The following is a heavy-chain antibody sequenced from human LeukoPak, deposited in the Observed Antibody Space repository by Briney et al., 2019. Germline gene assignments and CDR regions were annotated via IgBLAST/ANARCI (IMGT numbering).Heavy chain of an antibody. CDR1: GYTFTSYA. V-gene: IGHV1-18*01. CDR3: ARVHLSSGWSYSYYYYYMDV. D-gene: IGHD6-19*01. CDR2: ISPYNGYT. Sequence: ASVKVSCKASGYTFTSYAMSWVRQAPGQALEWMAWISPYNGYTKYSQKLQGRVTMTTDTSTSTAYMELRSLRSDDTAVYYCARVHLSSGWSYSYYYYYMDVWGKGTTVTISS. J-gene: IGHJ6*03.